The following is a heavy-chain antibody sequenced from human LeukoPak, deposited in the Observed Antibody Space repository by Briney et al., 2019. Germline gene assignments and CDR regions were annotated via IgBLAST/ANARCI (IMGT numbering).Heavy chain of an antibody. CDR2: ISGSGGST. CDR1: GFTFSSYD. J-gene: IGHJ2*01. Sequence: AGGSLRLSCAASGFTFSSYDMSWVRQAPGKGLEWVSAISGSGGSTYYADSVKGRFTISRDNSKNTLYLQMNSLRAEDTAVYYCAKSIPDSSGYYYWYFDLWGRGTLVTVSS. V-gene: IGHV3-23*01. CDR3: AKSIPDSSGYYYWYFDL. D-gene: IGHD3-22*01.